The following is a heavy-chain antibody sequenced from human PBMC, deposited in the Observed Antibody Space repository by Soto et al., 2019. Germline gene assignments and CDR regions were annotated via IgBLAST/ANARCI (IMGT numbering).Heavy chain of an antibody. Sequence: GGSLSISCAASGFSLSEYSMTWVRQAPGKGLEWVSTLSGSGSGSYYPDSLRGRFTISRDNSKNTLYLQMNNLRAEDTAVYYCAKAPISLDGSGYYFASFDYWATAPGSPSPQ. D-gene: IGHD3-22*01. CDR3: AKAPISLDGSGYYFASFDY. CDR1: GFSLSEYS. CDR2: LSGSGSGS. V-gene: IGHV3-23*01. J-gene: IGHJ4*01.